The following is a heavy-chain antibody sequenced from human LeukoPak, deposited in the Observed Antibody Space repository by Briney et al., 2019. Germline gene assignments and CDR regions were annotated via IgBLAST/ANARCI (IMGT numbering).Heavy chain of an antibody. CDR1: GFSLSTSGVG. V-gene: IGHV2-5*02. J-gene: IGHJ4*02. CDR2: IYWDDDK. D-gene: IGHD5-12*01. Sequence: SGPTLVNPTQTLTPTCTFSGFSLSTSGVGVGWIRQPPGKALEWLALIYWDDDKRYSPSLKSRLTITKDTSKNQVVLTMTNMDPVDTATYYCALSLYSGYGRYFDYWGQGTLVTVSS. CDR3: ALSLYSGYGRYFDY.